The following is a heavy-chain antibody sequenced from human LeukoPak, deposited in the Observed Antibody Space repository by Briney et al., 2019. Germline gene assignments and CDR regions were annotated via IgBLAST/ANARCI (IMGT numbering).Heavy chain of an antibody. D-gene: IGHD6-13*01. CDR2: INPNSGNT. V-gene: IGHV1-8*01. J-gene: IGHJ6*03. CDR3: ARGSRGVYSSSWYDYYYYYMDV. Sequence: ASVKVSCKASGYTFTSYDINWVRQATGQGLEWMGWINPNSGNTGYAQKFQGRVTMTRNTSISTAYMELSSLRSEDTAVYYCARGSRGVYSSSWYDYYYYYMDVWGKGTTVTVSS. CDR1: GYTFTSYD.